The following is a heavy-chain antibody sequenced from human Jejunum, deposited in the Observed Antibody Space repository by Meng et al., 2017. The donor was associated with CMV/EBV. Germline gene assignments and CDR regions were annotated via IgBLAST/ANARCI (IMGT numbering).Heavy chain of an antibody. Sequence: FTFRDYAMNWVRQAPGKGLEWVSTISGSGGRTYYADSVKGRFTISRDNSKNTVHLQMHGLRAEDTAVYYCARDSPILMMYANYFHYWGQGTLVTVSS. CDR2: ISGSGGRT. CDR1: FTFRDYA. V-gene: IGHV3-23*01. D-gene: IGHD2-8*01. CDR3: ARDSPILMMYANYFHY. J-gene: IGHJ4*02.